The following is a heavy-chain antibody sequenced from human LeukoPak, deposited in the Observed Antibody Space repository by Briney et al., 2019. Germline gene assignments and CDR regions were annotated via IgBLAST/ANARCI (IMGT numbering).Heavy chain of an antibody. Sequence: VASLTLSCTASGGTFSTSAITWVRQAPGQGLEWIGAIIPIFGAANYAHTFQGRVTITADESTTTAYMQLNSLTSDDTAFYYCARPFHSNSRTWTEHYYPMDVWGKGTTVTVSS. J-gene: IGHJ6*03. D-gene: IGHD1-14*01. CDR1: GGTFSTSA. V-gene: IGHV1-69*01. CDR2: IIPIFGAA. CDR3: ARPFHSNSRTWTEHYYPMDV.